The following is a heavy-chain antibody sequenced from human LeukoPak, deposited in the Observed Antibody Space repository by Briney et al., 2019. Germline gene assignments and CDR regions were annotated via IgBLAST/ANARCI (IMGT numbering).Heavy chain of an antibody. CDR1: GGSFSGYY. V-gene: IGHV4-34*01. CDR2: INHSGST. Sequence: SETLSLTCAVYGGSFSGYYWSWIRQPPGKGLEWIGEINHSGSTNYNPSLKSRVTISVDTSKNQFSLKLSSVTDADTAVYYCARAILTMVRGVIGGAAVPYYFDCWGKATLVTVSS. CDR3: ARAILTMVRGVIGGAAVPYYFDC. D-gene: IGHD3-10*01. J-gene: IGHJ4*02.